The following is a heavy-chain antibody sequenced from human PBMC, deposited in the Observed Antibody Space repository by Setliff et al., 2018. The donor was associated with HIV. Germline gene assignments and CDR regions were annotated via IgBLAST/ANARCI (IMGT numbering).Heavy chain of an antibody. D-gene: IGHD3-10*01. Sequence: PSETLSLTCAVSGGSISSGGYSWSWIRQPPGKGLEWIGYIYHSGSTYYNPSLKSRVTISIDRSKNQFPLKLSSVTAADTAVYYRARSTYYYGSGKGSGWFDPWGQGTLVTVSS. V-gene: IGHV4-30-2*01. CDR2: IYHSGST. CDR3: ARSTYYYGSGKGSGWFDP. CDR1: GGSISSGGYS. J-gene: IGHJ5*02.